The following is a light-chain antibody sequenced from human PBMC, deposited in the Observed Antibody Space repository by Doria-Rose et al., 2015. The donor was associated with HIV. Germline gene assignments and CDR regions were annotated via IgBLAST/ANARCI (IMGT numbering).Light chain of an antibody. CDR3: HQYGTSRT. J-gene: IGKJ1*01. CDR1: QSFSSTY. Sequence: TQSPGTLSLSPGERATLSCRASQSFSSTYLAWYQQRHGQAPSLIIYDGSTRATGIPDRFSASGSVTDFTHPNNRLEPEDYALYYCHQYGTSRTFGQGTKVEI. V-gene: IGKV3-20*01. CDR2: DGS.